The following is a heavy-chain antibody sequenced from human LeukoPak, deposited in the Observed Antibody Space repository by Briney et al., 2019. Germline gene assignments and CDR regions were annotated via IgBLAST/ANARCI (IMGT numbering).Heavy chain of an antibody. CDR1: GFTFSSYA. D-gene: IGHD3-22*01. Sequence: GGSLRLSCAASGFTFSSYAMGWVRQAPGKGLEWVSPISGSGGSTYYADSVKGRFTISRDNSKNTLFLQMNSLRAEDTAVYYCAKGLGSSGYYFDVFDLWGQGTMVTVSS. J-gene: IGHJ3*01. V-gene: IGHV3-23*01. CDR3: AKGLGSSGYYFDVFDL. CDR2: ISGSGGST.